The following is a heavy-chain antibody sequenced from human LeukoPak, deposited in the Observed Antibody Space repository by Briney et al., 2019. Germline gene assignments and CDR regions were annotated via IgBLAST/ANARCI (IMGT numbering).Heavy chain of an antibody. J-gene: IGHJ3*02. CDR1: GFTFDDYA. V-gene: IGHV3-9*03. D-gene: IGHD1-14*01. Sequence: PGGSLRLSCAASGFTFDDYAMHWVRQAPGKGLEWVSGISWNSGSIGYADSVKGRFTISRDNAKNSLYLQMNSLRAENMALYCCAKDLFPGSTARNDAFDIWGQGTMVTVSS. CDR2: ISWNSGSI. CDR3: AKDLFPGSTARNDAFDI.